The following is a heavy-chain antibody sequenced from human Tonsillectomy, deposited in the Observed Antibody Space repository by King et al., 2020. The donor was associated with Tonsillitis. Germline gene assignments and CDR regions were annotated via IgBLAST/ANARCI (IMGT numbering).Heavy chain of an antibody. V-gene: IGHV3-30-3*01. Sequence: QLVQSGGGVVQPGRSLRLSCAASGFTFSSYAMHWVRQAPGKGLEWVAVISYDGSNKYYADSVKGRFTISRDNSKNTLYLQMNSLRAEDTAVYYCAREGAPDIVVVPAAMRYYYYYGMDVWGQGTTVTVSS. CDR3: AREGAPDIVVVPAAMRYYYYYGMDV. D-gene: IGHD2-2*01. CDR2: ISYDGSNK. CDR1: GFTFSSYA. J-gene: IGHJ6*02.